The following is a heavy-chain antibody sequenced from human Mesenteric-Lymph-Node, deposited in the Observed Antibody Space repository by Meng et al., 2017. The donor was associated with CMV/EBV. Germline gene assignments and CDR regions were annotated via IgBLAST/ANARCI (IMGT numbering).Heavy chain of an antibody. CDR2: IYYRGIT. CDR3: ARVGVGVTTWGAFDI. CDR1: GDSFSSGNYF. J-gene: IGHJ3*02. D-gene: IGHD3-22*01. V-gene: IGHV4-30-4*08. Sequence: LRLSCSVSGDSFSSGNYFWSWIRRPPGTGLEWIGYIYYRGITYYNPSLKSRITISVDTSKNQFSLRLSSVTAADTAVYYCARVGVGVTTWGAFDIWGQGTTVTVSS.